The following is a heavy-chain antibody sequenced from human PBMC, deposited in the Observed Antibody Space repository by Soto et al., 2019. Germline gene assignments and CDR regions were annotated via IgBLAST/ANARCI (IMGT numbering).Heavy chain of an antibody. V-gene: IGHV1-3*01. CDR1: GYTFTNYA. CDR3: ARSSGYYYLEY. CDR2: INAGNGNT. Sequence: QVQLVQSGAEVKKPGASVKVSCNASGYTFTNYAMHWVRQAPGQRLEWMGWINAGNGNTKYSQQFQGRVTITRDTSASTAYMELSSLRSEDTAEYYCARSSGYYYLEYWGQGTLVTVSS. J-gene: IGHJ4*02. D-gene: IGHD3-22*01.